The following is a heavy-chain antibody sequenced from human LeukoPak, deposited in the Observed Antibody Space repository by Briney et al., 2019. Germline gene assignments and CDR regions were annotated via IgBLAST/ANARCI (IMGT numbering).Heavy chain of an antibody. CDR3: ARAGYFDY. J-gene: IGHJ4*02. CDR1: GGSISSYY. CDR2: IYYSGST. Sequence: SETLSLTCIVSGGSISSYYWSWIRQPPGKGLEWIGYIYYSGSTNYNPSLKSRATISVDTSKNQFSLKLSSVTAADTAVYYCARAGYFDYWGQGTLVTVSS. V-gene: IGHV4-59*01.